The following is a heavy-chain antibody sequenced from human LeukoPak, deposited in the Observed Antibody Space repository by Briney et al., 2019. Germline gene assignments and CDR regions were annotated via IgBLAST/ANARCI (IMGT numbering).Heavy chain of an antibody. Sequence: PSETLSLTWIVSGYSISSGYYWGWIRQPPGKGLEWIGSIYHSGSTYYNPSLKSRVTISVDTSKNQFSLKLSSVTAADTAVYYCARDFRQWLVPWYFDLWGRGTLVTVSS. V-gene: IGHV4-38-2*02. J-gene: IGHJ2*01. CDR1: GYSISSGYY. CDR3: ARDFRQWLVPWYFDL. D-gene: IGHD6-19*01. CDR2: IYHSGST.